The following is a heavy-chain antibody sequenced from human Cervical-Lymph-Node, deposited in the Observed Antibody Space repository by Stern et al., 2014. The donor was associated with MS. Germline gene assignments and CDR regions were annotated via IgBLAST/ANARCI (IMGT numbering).Heavy chain of an antibody. J-gene: IGHJ5*02. CDR1: GDSISSDNW. CDR3: SRASLSGYDWFDP. Sequence: QVQLQESGPGLVKPSGTLSLTCAVSGDSISSDNWWSWVRQFPGKGLEWIGEIHHSGTTNYNPSLESRLTISKAKSKNQFSLNLSSVTAADTAVYFCSRASLSGYDWFDPWGQGTLVTVSS. V-gene: IGHV4-4*02. CDR2: IHHSGTT. D-gene: IGHD5-12*01.